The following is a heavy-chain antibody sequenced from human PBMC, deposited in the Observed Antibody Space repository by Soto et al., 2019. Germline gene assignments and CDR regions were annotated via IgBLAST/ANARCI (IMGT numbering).Heavy chain of an antibody. J-gene: IGHJ6*02. CDR3: ASRKGSYYYGSGSYPKYYYGMDV. D-gene: IGHD3-10*01. Sequence: PSETLSLTCTVSGGSISSGGYYWSWIRQHPGKGLEWIGYIYYSGSTYYNPSLKSRVTISVDTSKNQFSLKLSSVTAADTAVYYCASRKGSYYYGSGSYPKYYYGMDVWGQGTTVTVSS. CDR2: IYYSGST. V-gene: IGHV4-31*03. CDR1: GGSISSGGYY.